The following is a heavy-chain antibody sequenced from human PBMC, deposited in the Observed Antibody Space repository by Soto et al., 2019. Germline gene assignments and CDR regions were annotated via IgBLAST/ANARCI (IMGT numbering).Heavy chain of an antibody. J-gene: IGHJ6*02. Sequence: TLSLTCTVSGGSISSGGYYWSWIRQHPGKGLEWIGYIYYSGSTYYNPSLKSRVTISVDTSKNQFSLKLSSVTAADTAVYYCARGNITIFGVVSDYYYYGMDVWGQGTTVTVSS. CDR2: IYYSGST. D-gene: IGHD3-3*01. CDR3: ARGNITIFGVVSDYYYYGMDV. V-gene: IGHV4-31*03. CDR1: GGSISSGGYY.